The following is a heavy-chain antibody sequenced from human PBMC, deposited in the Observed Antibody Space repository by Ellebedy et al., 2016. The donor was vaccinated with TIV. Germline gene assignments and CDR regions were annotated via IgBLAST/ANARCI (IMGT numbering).Heavy chain of an antibody. V-gene: IGHV3-23*01. CDR2: ISGSGGST. CDR3: AKDFVGIAAAGRFDY. D-gene: IGHD6-13*01. J-gene: IGHJ4*02. Sequence: GESLKISXAASGFTFSSYAMSWVRQAPGKGLEWVSAISGSGGSTYYADSVKGRFTISRDNSKNTLYLQMNSLRAEDTAVYYCAKDFVGIAAAGRFDYWGQGTLVTVSS. CDR1: GFTFSSYA.